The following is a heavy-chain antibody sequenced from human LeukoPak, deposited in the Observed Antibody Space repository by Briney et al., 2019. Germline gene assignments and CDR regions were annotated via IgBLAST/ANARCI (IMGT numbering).Heavy chain of an antibody. D-gene: IGHD1-26*01. CDR2: IKQDGSEK. V-gene: IGHV3-7*04. J-gene: IGHJ4*02. CDR3: ARAVGATHFDY. Sequence: GGSLRLSCAASGFTFSSYWMSWVRQAPGKGLEWVASIKQDGSEKFYVDSVKGRFTISRDNDKNSLCLQMNSLRAEDTAVCYCARAVGATHFDYWGQGILVTVSS. CDR1: GFTFSSYW.